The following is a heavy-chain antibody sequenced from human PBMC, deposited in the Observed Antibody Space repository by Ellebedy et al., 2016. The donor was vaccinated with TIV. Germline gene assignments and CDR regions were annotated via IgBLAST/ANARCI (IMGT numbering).Heavy chain of an antibody. CDR3: ARLRHYGGDSVWFFDL. V-gene: IGHV4-34*01. CDR2: INDRRYT. CDR1: GGSFSNYY. Sequence: MPSETLSLTCAVHGGSFSNYYWSWVRQSPGKGLEWIGEINDRRYTKYNPSLESRVTISLDTSKNQFSLRLTSVTAADTAVYYCARLRHYGGDSVWFFDLWGRGTLVTVSS. D-gene: IGHD4-23*01. J-gene: IGHJ2*01.